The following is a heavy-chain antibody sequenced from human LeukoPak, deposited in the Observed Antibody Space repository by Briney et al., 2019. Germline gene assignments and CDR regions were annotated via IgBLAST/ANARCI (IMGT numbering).Heavy chain of an antibody. CDR2: ISSSSSYI. CDR1: GFTFSSYS. J-gene: IGHJ3*02. V-gene: IGHV3-21*01. Sequence: PGGSLRLSCAASGFTFSSYSMNWVRQAPGKGLEWVSSISSSSSYIYYADSVKGRFTISRDNAKNSLYLQMNSLRAEDTAVYYCARDDSSSWYFTDAFDIWGQGTMVTVSS. D-gene: IGHD6-13*01. CDR3: ARDDSSSWYFTDAFDI.